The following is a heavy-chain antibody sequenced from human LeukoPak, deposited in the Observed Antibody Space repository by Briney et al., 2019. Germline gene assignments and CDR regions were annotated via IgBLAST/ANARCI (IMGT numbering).Heavy chain of an antibody. CDR2: IVVGSGNT. Sequence: GASVKVSCKASGFTFTSSAVQWVRQARGQRLEWIGWIVVGSGNTNCAQRFQERVTITRDMSTSTAYMELSSLRSEDTAVYYCARDPRYYYDSSGNISPFDYWGQGTLVTVSS. V-gene: IGHV1-58*01. CDR1: GFTFTSSA. CDR3: ARDPRYYYDSSGNISPFDY. J-gene: IGHJ4*02. D-gene: IGHD3-22*01.